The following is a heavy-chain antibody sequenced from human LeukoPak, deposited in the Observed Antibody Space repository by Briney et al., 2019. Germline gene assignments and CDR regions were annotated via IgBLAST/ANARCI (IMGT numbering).Heavy chain of an antibody. CDR2: IYYTGNT. CDR1: GGSISSSSYY. V-gene: IGHV4-39*07. J-gene: IGHJ5*02. Sequence: PSETLSLTCTVPGGSISSSSYYWGWLRQPPGKGLEWIGSIYYTGNTYYNPSLKSRVTISVDTSNNQFSLKLRSMTAADTAVYYCARDESPLDPWGQGTLVTVSS. CDR3: ARDESPLDP.